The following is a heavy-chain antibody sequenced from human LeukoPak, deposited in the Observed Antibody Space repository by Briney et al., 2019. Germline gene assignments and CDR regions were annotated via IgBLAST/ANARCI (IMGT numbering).Heavy chain of an antibody. J-gene: IGHJ5*02. D-gene: IGHD3-22*01. V-gene: IGHV4-31*02. Sequence: SRITVSVDTSKNQFSLKLSSVTAADTAVYYCARERYYDSSGSTQNWFDPWGQGTLVTVSS. CDR3: ARERYYDSSGSTQNWFDP.